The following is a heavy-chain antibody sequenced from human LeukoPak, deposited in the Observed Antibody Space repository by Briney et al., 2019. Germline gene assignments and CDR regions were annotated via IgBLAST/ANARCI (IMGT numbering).Heavy chain of an antibody. CDR2: IYYSGST. CDR1: GGSISSYY. J-gene: IGHJ3*02. D-gene: IGHD5/OR15-5a*01. CDR3: ARRSTAFVAFDI. V-gene: IGHV4-59*08. Sequence: SETLSLTCTVSGGSISSYYWSWIRQTPGKGLEWIGYIYYSGSTNYNPSLKSRATISVDTSKNQFSLKLSSVTAADTAVYYRARRSTAFVAFDIWGQGTMVTVSS.